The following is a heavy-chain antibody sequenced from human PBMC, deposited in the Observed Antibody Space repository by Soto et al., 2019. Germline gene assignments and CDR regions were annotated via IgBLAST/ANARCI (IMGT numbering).Heavy chain of an antibody. Sequence: GASVKVSCKASGYTFTSYYMHWVRQAPGQGLEWMGIINPSGGSTSYAQKFQGRVTMTRDTSTSTVYMELSSLRSEDTAVYYCASHLTGSNYGQGRHGYYYYGMDFWGQGTTVTGSS. V-gene: IGHV1-46*01. CDR3: ASHLTGSNYGQGRHGYYYYGMDF. CDR1: GYTFTSYY. D-gene: IGHD4-4*01. J-gene: IGHJ6*02. CDR2: INPSGGST.